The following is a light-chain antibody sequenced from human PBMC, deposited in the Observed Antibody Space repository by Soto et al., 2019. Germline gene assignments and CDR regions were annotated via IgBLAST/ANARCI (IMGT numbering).Light chain of an antibody. CDR1: SSDVGGYDY. J-gene: IGLJ1*01. CDR2: EVN. V-gene: IGLV2-14*01. CDR3: SSYAGSSNV. Sequence: QSALTQPASVSGSPGQSITISCTGTSSDVGGYDYVSWYQLHPGKAPKLMVFEVNNRPSGVSYRFSGSKSGNTASLTVSGLQAEDEADYYCSSYAGSSNVFGTGTKLTVL.